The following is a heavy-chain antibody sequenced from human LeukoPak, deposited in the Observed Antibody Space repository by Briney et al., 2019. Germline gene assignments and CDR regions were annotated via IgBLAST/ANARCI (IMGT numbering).Heavy chain of an antibody. Sequence: GGSLRLSCAASEFGDYWMDWVRQAPGKGLEWVSLISWDGGSTYYADSVKGRFTISRDNSKNSLYLQMNSLRAEDTALYYCAKALYYYDSLSDYWGQGTLVTVSS. V-gene: IGHV3-43D*04. CDR2: ISWDGGST. J-gene: IGHJ4*02. CDR3: AKALYYYDSLSDY. D-gene: IGHD3-22*01. CDR1: EFGDYW.